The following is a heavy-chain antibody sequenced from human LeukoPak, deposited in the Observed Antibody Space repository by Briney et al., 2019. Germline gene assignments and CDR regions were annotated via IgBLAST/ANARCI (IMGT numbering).Heavy chain of an antibody. CDR3: ARSRAQVDAFDI. V-gene: IGHV1-18*01. CDR2: ISAYNGNT. D-gene: IGHD3-10*01. Sequence: ASVKVSCKASGYTFTSYGISWVRQAPGQGLEWMGWISAYNGNTNYAQKLQGRVTMTTDTSTSTAYMELRSLRSEATAVYYCARSRAQVDAFDIWGQGTMVTVSS. CDR1: GYTFTSYG. J-gene: IGHJ3*02.